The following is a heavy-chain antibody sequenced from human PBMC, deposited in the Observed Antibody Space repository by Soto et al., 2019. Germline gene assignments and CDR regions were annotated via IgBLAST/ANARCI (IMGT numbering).Heavy chain of an antibody. D-gene: IGHD2-15*01. CDR3: ARTKCSRGRCYSWSLDY. CDR1: GGSITTGGYY. V-gene: IGHV4-31*03. CDR2: RYYSEST. Sequence: SETLSLTCTVSGGSITTGGYYWSWIRQLPGKGLEWIGHRYYSESTYYNPSLKSRVSISLDTSKNQFSLKLSFVTAADTAMYYCARTKCSRGRCYSWSLDYWGQGTPVTVSS. J-gene: IGHJ4*02.